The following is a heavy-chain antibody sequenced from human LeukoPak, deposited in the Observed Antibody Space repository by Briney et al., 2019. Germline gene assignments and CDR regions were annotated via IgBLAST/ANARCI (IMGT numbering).Heavy chain of an antibody. CDR2: ISPTGSRI. Sequence: TGGTLRLSCAASGFTFTDYYMSWIRQAPGKGLEWISYISPTGSRIYYTDSVKGRFTISRDNAKKSLILQMNSLRAEDTAVYYCARGTRGFVLMVYATKPNWFDPWGQGTLVTVSS. CDR1: GFTFTDYY. D-gene: IGHD2-8*01. CDR3: ARGTRGFVLMVYATKPNWFDP. J-gene: IGHJ5*02. V-gene: IGHV3-11*04.